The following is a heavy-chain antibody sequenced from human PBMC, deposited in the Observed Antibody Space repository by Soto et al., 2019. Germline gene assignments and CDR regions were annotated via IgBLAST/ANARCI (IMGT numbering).Heavy chain of an antibody. CDR2: IYYSGST. V-gene: IGHV4-59*01. J-gene: IGHJ3*01. Sequence: PSETLSLTCTVSGDSISSSYWSWIRQSPGKGLEWIGYIYYSGSTNYNASLKSRVTISVDTSKNQFSLKLSSVTAADTAVYYCARLYPHYDILTGSQIYGFDFWGQGTMVTV. CDR3: ARLYPHYDILTGSQIYGFDF. D-gene: IGHD3-9*01. CDR1: GDSISSSY.